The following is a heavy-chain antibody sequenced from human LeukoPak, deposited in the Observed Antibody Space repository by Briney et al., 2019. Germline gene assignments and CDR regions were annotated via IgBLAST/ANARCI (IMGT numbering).Heavy chain of an antibody. Sequence: ASVKVSCKASGDTFSRYDFYWVRQAPGQGLEWMGRITPRGGSTNYAQKFQGRVTMTRNTSISTAYMELSSLRSEDTAVYYCACSITMVRGVIYWGKGTLVTVSS. CDR1: GDTFSRYD. D-gene: IGHD3-10*01. CDR2: ITPRGGST. J-gene: IGHJ4*02. V-gene: IGHV1-46*01. CDR3: ACSITMVRGVIY.